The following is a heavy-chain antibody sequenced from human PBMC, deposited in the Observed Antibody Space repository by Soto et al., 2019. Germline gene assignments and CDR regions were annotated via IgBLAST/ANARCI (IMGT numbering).Heavy chain of an antibody. CDR1: GGSISSGDYY. Sequence: SETLSLTCTVSGGSISSGDYYWSWIRQPPGKGREWIGYIYYSGSTYYNPSLKSRVTISVDTSKNQFSLKLSSVTAADTAVYYCARVPGMGYCSSTSCYRPYNWFDPWGQGTLVTVSS. CDR3: ARVPGMGYCSSTSCYRPYNWFDP. D-gene: IGHD2-2*01. J-gene: IGHJ5*02. CDR2: IYYSGST. V-gene: IGHV4-30-4*01.